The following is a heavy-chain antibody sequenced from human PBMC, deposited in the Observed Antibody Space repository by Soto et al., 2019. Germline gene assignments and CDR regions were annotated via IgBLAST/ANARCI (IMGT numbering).Heavy chain of an antibody. CDR2: IYHKGGT. D-gene: IGHD3-3*01. V-gene: IGHV4-59*01. J-gene: IGHJ5*02. CDR3: GAPFWLGTS. Sequence: PSETLSLTCTVSGASISRYYWSWIRQSPGKGLEWIGYIYHKGGTTYNPSLKGRATILLDPSKKQFSLELSSVTAADTAVYYCGAPFWLGTSWPPGSLVTV. CDR1: GASISRYY.